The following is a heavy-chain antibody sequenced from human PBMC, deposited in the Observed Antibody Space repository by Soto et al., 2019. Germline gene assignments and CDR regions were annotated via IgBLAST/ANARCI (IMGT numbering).Heavy chain of an antibody. D-gene: IGHD4-17*01. Sequence: EVQLVESGGGLVKPGGSLTLSCAASGITFSKPWMNWVRQSPGKGLEWVGRIKSRSDGGTTAYAALVKGRCSISRDDSKDTLWLQMNSLKTEDTAVYYCTTNFYSDHGMDVWGQGTTVTVSS. J-gene: IGHJ6*02. V-gene: IGHV3-15*01. CDR2: IKSRSDGGTT. CDR3: TTNFYSDHGMDV. CDR1: GITFSKPW.